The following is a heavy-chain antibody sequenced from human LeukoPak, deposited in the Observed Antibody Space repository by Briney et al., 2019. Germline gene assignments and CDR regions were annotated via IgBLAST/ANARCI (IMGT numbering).Heavy chain of an antibody. J-gene: IGHJ4*02. CDR2: IYYSRST. V-gene: IGHV4-39*01. Sequence: SETLSLTCTVSGGSISSSSYYWGWIRQPPGKGLEWIGSIYYSRSTYYNPSLKSRVTISVDTSKNQFSLKLSSVTAADTAVYYCAGLTYYYDSSGYHLDYWGQGTLVTVSS. D-gene: IGHD3-22*01. CDR1: GGSISSSSYY. CDR3: AGLTYYYDSSGYHLDY.